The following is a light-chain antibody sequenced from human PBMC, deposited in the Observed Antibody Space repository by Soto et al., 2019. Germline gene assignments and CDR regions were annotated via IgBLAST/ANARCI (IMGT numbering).Light chain of an antibody. V-gene: IGKV3-20*01. CDR1: QSVSNNY. J-gene: IGKJ1*01. CDR2: GAS. Sequence: IVLTQSPGTLSLSPGERATLSCRASQSVSNNYLACYQQKPGQPPRLLSYGASNRATGIPDRFSGSGSGTDFTLTISRLEPEDFAVYYCQQYGSSGTFGQGTKVDIK. CDR3: QQYGSSGT.